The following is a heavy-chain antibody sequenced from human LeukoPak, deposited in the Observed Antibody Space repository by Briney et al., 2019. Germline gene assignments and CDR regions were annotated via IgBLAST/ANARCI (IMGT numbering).Heavy chain of an antibody. V-gene: IGHV4-59*01. J-gene: IGHJ4*02. CDR2: TLYSGST. CDR3: ARTRSSTWHLLDY. CDR1: GGSISSYY. Sequence: SETLSLTCTVSGGSISSYYWSWIRQPPGKGLEWIGYTLYSGSTNYNPSLESRVTISVDTSKDQFSLKLTSVTAADTAVYYCARTRSSTWHLLDYWGQGTLVTVSS. D-gene: IGHD6-13*01.